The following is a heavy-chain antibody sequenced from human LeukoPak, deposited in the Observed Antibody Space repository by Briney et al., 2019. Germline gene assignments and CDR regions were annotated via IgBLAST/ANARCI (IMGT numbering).Heavy chain of an antibody. CDR3: ARGDCYDSSGYYYPLVFDY. Sequence: GGSLRLSCAASGFTFSSYWMHWVRQAPGKGLVWVSRINSDGSSTSYADSVKGRFTISRDNAKNTLYLQMNRLRAEDTAVYYCARGDCYDSSGYYYPLVFDYWGQGTLVTVS. J-gene: IGHJ4*02. D-gene: IGHD3-22*01. CDR2: INSDGSST. CDR1: GFTFSSYW. V-gene: IGHV3-74*01.